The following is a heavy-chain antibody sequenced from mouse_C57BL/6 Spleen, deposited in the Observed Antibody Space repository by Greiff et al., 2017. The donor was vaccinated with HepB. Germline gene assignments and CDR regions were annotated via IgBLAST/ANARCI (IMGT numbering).Heavy chain of an antibody. CDR1: GYTLTSYW. CDR3: ARTGGSYAMDY. CDR2: INPSSGYT. Sequence: QVQLQQSGAELVKPGASVKLSCKASGYTLTSYWMHWVKQRPGQGLEWIGYINPSSGYTKYNQKFKDKATFTADNSSSTAYMQRSSLTYEDSAVYYCARTGGSYAMDYWGQGTSVTVSS. V-gene: IGHV1-7*01. J-gene: IGHJ4*01.